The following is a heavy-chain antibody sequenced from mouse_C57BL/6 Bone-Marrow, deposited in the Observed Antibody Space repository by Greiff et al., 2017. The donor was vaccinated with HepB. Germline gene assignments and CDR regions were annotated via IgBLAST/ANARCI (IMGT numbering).Heavy chain of an antibody. J-gene: IGHJ2*01. CDR2: ISDGGSYT. CDR3: AREIWYGPLGY. Sequence: EVQLVESGGGLVKPGGSLKLSCAASGFTFSSYAMSWVRQTPEKRLEWVATISDGGSYTYYPDNVKGRFTISRDNAKNNLYLQMSHLKSEDTAMYYCAREIWYGPLGYWGQGTTLTVSS. V-gene: IGHV5-4*01. D-gene: IGHD2-10*02. CDR1: GFTFSSYA.